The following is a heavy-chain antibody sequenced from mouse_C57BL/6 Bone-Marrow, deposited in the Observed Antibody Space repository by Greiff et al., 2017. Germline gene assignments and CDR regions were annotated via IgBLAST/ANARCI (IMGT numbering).Heavy chain of an antibody. CDR1: GFNIKDDY. CDR2: IDPENGDT. CDR3: TNITTVVATRWYFDV. D-gene: IGHD1-1*01. J-gene: IGHJ1*03. V-gene: IGHV14-4*01. Sequence: VQLQQSGAELVRPGASVKLSCTASGFNIKDDYMHWVKQRPEQGLEWIGWIDPENGDTEYASKFQGKATITADTSSNTAYLQLSSLTSEDTAVYYCTNITTVVATRWYFDVWGTGTTVTVSS.